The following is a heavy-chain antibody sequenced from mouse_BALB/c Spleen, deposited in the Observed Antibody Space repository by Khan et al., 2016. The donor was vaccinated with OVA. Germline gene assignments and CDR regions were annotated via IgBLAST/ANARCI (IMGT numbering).Heavy chain of an antibody. CDR3: ARIKNIVATYFDY. Sequence: QVQLQQSGAELVKAGASVKMSCKASGYTFTSYWMHWVKQRLGQGLEWFAETNPTNGRTYYNEKFKSKATLTVDKSSSNAYMLLSGPTFEDSSVYYCARIKNIVATYFDYWGQGTTLTVSS. V-gene: IGHV1S81*02. CDR1: GYTFTSYW. D-gene: IGHD1-1*01. CDR2: TNPTNGRT. J-gene: IGHJ2*01.